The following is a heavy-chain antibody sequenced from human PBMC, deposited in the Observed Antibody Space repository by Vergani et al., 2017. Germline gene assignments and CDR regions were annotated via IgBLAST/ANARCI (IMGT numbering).Heavy chain of an antibody. D-gene: IGHD2-21*01. CDR2: IYTSGST. Sequence: QVQLQESGPGLVKPSQTLSLTCTVSGCSISSGSYYWSWIRQPAGKGLEWIGRIYTSGSTNYNPSLKSRVTISVDTSKNQFSLKLSSVTAADTAVYYCARALLFVTSGFDPWGQGTLVTVSS. J-gene: IGHJ5*02. CDR3: ARALLFVTSGFDP. V-gene: IGHV4-61*02. CDR1: GCSISSGSYY.